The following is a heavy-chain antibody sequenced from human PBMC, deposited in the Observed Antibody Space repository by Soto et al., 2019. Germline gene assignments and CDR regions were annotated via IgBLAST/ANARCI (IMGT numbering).Heavy chain of an antibody. CDR3: ARGGRIMITFGGVIVIRWRGMDV. CDR2: MNPNSGNT. J-gene: IGHJ6*02. CDR1: GYTFTSYD. Sequence: QVQLVQSGAEVKKPGASVKVSCKASGYTFTSYDINWVRQATGQGLEWMGWMNPNSGNTGYAQKFQGRVTMTRNTSISTAYMELSSLRSEDTAVYYCARGGRIMITFGGVIVIRWRGMDVWGQGTTVTVSS. D-gene: IGHD3-16*02. V-gene: IGHV1-8*01.